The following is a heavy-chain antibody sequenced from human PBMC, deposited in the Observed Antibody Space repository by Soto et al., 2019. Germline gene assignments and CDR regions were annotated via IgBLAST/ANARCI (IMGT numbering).Heavy chain of an antibody. CDR2: ISGYNGRT. V-gene: IGHV1-18*01. D-gene: IGHD5-18*01. Sequence: QVQLEQSGDAVKKPGASVKVSCKASGYNFRNFGITWVRQASGLGLEWLGWISGYNGRTSSARNFRDRVVLTTDTATNTAYMELRSLTSDDTAIYYCAREGYSSGFDPFDFWSQGTKVTVSS. J-gene: IGHJ3*01. CDR1: GYNFRNFG. CDR3: AREGYSSGFDPFDF.